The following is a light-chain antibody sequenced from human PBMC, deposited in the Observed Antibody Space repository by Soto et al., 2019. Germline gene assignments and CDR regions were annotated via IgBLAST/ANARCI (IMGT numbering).Light chain of an antibody. CDR3: QQYNSYSRT. CDR1: QTISSW. V-gene: IGKV1-5*03. J-gene: IGKJ1*01. Sequence: DIQMTQSASTLSGSVGDRVTITCRASQTISSWLAWYQQKPGKAPKLLIYKASTLKSGVPSRFSGSGSGTEFTLTISSLQPDDFATYYCQQYNSYSRTFGRGTKVDIK. CDR2: KAS.